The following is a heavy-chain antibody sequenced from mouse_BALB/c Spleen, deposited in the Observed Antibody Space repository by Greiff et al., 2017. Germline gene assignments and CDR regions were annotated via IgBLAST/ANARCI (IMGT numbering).Heavy chain of an antibody. CDR3: ARGGGVYAMDY. J-gene: IGHJ4*01. CDR1: GFSLTSYG. V-gene: IGHV2-9*02. CDR2: IWAGGST. Sequence: VKLMESGPGLVQPSQSLSITCTVSGFSLTSYGVHWVRQSPGKGLEWLGVIWAGGSTNYNSALMSRLSISKDNSKSQVFLKMNSLQTDDTAMYYCARGGGVYAMDYWGQGTSVTVSS.